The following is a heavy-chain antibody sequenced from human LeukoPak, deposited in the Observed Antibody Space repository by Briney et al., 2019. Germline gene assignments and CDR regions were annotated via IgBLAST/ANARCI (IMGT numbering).Heavy chain of an antibody. CDR1: GDSIISYY. J-gene: IGHJ5*02. D-gene: IGHD3-22*01. Sequence: SETLSLTCTVSGDSIISYYWSWIRQPPGKGLEWIGYIYYSGSTNYNSSLKSRVTISVDTSKNLFSLKLSSVTAADTAVYYCARHSSATGWFDPWGQGTLVTVSS. CDR3: ARHSSATGWFDP. CDR2: IYYSGST. V-gene: IGHV4-59*08.